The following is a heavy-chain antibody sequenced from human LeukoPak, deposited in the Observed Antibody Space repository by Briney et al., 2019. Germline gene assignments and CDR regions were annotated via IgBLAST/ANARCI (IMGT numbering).Heavy chain of an antibody. D-gene: IGHD6-19*01. CDR1: GFTFSSYS. V-gene: IGHV3-48*01. Sequence: GGSLRLSCAASGFTFSSYSMNWVRQAPGRGLEWVSYISSSSSTIYYADSVKGRFTISRDNAKNSLYLQMNSLRAEDTAVYYCARDNSGWYGTPIYYFDYWGQGTLVAVSS. CDR3: ARDNSGWYGTPIYYFDY. CDR2: ISSSSSTI. J-gene: IGHJ4*02.